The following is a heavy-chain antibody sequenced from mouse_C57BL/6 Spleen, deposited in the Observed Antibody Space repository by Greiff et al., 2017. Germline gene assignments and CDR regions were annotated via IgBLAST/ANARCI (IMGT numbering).Heavy chain of an antibody. D-gene: IGHD2-2*01. Sequence: VQLKESGPGLVKPSQSLSLTCSVTGYSITSGYYWNWIRQFPGNKLEWMGYISYDGSNNYNPSLKNPISITRDTSKNQFFLKLNSVTTEDTATYYCAKELSTMVTTKGFAYWGQGTLVTVSA. J-gene: IGHJ3*01. V-gene: IGHV3-6*01. CDR3: AKELSTMVTTKGFAY. CDR2: ISYDGSN. CDR1: GYSITSGYY.